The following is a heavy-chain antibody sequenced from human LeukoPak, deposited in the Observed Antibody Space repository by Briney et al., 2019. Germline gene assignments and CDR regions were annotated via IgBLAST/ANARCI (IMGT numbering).Heavy chain of an antibody. CDR3: ARDFSGEWEQVTGWWLDP. CDR2: IYHSGST. Sequence: SETLSLTCTVSGYSISSGYYWGWIRQPPGKGLEWIGSIYHSGSTYYNPSLKSRVTISVDTSKNQFSLKLSSVTAADTAVYYCARDFSGEWEQVTGWWLDPWGQGTLVIVSS. D-gene: IGHD3-16*01. V-gene: IGHV4-38-2*02. CDR1: GYSISSGYY. J-gene: IGHJ5*02.